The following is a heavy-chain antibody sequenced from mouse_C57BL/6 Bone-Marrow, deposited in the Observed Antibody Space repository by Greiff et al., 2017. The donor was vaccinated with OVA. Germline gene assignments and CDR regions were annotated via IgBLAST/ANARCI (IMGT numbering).Heavy chain of an antibody. CDR1: GYTFTSYW. Sequence: SGTVLARPGASVKMSCKTSGYTFTSYWMHWVKQRPGQGLEWIGAIYPGNSDTSYNQKFKGKAKLTAVTSASTAYMELSSLTNEDSAVYYCTVTTVVAFYYYAMDYWGQGTSVTVSS. D-gene: IGHD1-1*01. V-gene: IGHV1-5*01. J-gene: IGHJ4*01. CDR2: IYPGNSDT. CDR3: TVTTVVAFYYYAMDY.